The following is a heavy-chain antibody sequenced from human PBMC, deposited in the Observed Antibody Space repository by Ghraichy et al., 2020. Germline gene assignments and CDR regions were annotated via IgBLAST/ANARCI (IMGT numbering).Heavy chain of an antibody. J-gene: IGHJ4*02. CDR1: GGSISSSSYY. Sequence: SETLSLTCTVSGGSISSSSYYWGWIRQPPGKGLEWIGSIYYSGSTYYNPSLKSRVTISVDTSKNQFSLKLSSVTAADTAVYYCAREGGRSSVLRFLEATYYFDYWGQGTLVTVSS. V-gene: IGHV4-39*07. D-gene: IGHD3-3*01. CDR2: IYYSGST. CDR3: AREGGRSSVLRFLEATYYFDY.